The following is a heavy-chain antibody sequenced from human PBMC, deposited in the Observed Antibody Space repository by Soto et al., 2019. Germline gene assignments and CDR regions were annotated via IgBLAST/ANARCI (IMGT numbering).Heavy chain of an antibody. D-gene: IGHD4-17*01. CDR3: ARGSNDGDLCDAFEI. CDR2: IYRGGDT. CDR1: GFNVNNNY. J-gene: IGHJ3*02. Sequence: EVQLVEFGGGLVQPGGSLRLSCAASGFNVNNNYMSWVRQAPGKGLEWASIIYRGGDTYYADSVKGRFSISRDKYKNTIYLQMKGLRAEDTAVYYCARGSNDGDLCDAFEIWGQGTRVTVSS. V-gene: IGHV3-66*01.